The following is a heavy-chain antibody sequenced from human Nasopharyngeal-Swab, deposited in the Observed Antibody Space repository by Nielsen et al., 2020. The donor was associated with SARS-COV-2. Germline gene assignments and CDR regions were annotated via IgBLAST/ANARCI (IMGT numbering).Heavy chain of an antibody. CDR1: GFPFDMYT. J-gene: IGHJ4*02. Sequence: GESLKISCAASGFPFDMYTLNWVRQAPGKGLEWVSAISSTGDYIYYAASVKGRFTDSRDNAKNSLYLQMNNLRAENTAVYYCARDTPAMFAYWGQGMLVSVSS. CDR3: ARDTPAMFAY. CDR2: ISSTGDYI. V-gene: IGHV3-21*01.